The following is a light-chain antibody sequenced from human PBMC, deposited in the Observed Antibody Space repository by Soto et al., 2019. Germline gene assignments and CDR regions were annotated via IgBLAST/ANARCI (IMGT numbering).Light chain of an antibody. CDR2: EVS. J-gene: IGLJ3*02. Sequence: QSVLTQPASVSGFLGQSITISCTGTNSDIGAYNYVSWYQQYPGKAPKFIIYEVSNRPAGVPNRVSGSKSGNTASLTISGLQAEDEADYYCSSYSTSSTWVFCGGTKLTVL. CDR3: SSYSTSSTWV. V-gene: IGLV2-14*01. CDR1: NSDIGAYNY.